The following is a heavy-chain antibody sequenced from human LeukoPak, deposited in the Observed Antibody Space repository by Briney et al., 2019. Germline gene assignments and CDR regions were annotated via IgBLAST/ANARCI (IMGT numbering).Heavy chain of an antibody. D-gene: IGHD4-17*01. CDR1: GFTFSSYS. Sequence: KPGRSLRLSCAASGFTFSSYSMNWVRQAPGKGLEWVSSISSSSSYIYYADSVKGRFTISRDNAKNSLYLQMNSLRAEDTAVYYCARGGTVTLNWFDPWGQGTLVTVSS. CDR3: ARGGTVTLNWFDP. J-gene: IGHJ5*02. V-gene: IGHV3-21*01. CDR2: ISSSSSYI.